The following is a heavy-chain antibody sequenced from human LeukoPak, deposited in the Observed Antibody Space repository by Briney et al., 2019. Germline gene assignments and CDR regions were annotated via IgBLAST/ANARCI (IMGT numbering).Heavy chain of an antibody. CDR2: ISGSGGST. CDR1: GFTLRSYT. Sequence: GGSLRLSCAASGFTLRSYTMNWVRQAPGKGLEWVSGISGSGGSTYYADSVQGRFTISRDNSKNMLYLQMNSLRTEDTVVYYCAKSWLRLGGDYWGQGTLVTVSS. J-gene: IGHJ4*02. V-gene: IGHV3-23*01. D-gene: IGHD5-12*01. CDR3: AKSWLRLGGDY.